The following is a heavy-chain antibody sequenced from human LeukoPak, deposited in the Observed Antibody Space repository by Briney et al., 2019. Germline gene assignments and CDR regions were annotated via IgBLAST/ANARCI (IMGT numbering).Heavy chain of an antibody. CDR1: GDSVSSNGVA. V-gene: IGHV6-1*01. Sequence: SQTLSLTCAISGDSVSSNGVAWNWIRQSPSRGLEWRGRTYYGSKWNNHYALSVKSQITIHPDTSKHQCSLPRNSVTLAATARYYCTRGRNSAFDYWGQGTLVTVSS. D-gene: IGHD1-14*01. J-gene: IGHJ4*02. CDR3: TRGRNSAFDY. CDR2: TYYGSKWNN.